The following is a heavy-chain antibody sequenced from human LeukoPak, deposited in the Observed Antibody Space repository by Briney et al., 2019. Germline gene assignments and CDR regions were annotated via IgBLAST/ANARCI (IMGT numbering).Heavy chain of an antibody. CDR1: GDSISSGDYY. CDR3: ARAWRDSSGYYHDAFDI. V-gene: IGHV4-61*02. CDR2: ISSSGST. J-gene: IGHJ3*02. Sequence: SQTLSLTCTVSGDSISSGDYYWSWIRQPAGTGLEWIGRISSSGSTNYNPSLKSRVTISVDTSKNQFSLKLSSVTAADTAVYYCARAWRDSSGYYHDAFDIWGQGTMVTVSS. D-gene: IGHD3-22*01.